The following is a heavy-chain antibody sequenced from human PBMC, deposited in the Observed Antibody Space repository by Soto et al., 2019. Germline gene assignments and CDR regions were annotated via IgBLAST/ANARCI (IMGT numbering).Heavy chain of an antibody. CDR1: GYTFITYG. J-gene: IGHJ4*02. D-gene: IGHD3-22*01. CDR2: ISTYNGNT. CDR3: ARGPTDYYDNSANYFFDY. Sequence: QVQLVQSGAEVKKPGASVKVSCKASGYTFITYGVSWVRQAPGQGLDWLGWISTYNGNTRYAERLQGRVTMTTDTTTNTACMELRNLRSDDTAVYYCARGPTDYYDNSANYFFDYWGQGTLVTVSS. V-gene: IGHV1-18*01.